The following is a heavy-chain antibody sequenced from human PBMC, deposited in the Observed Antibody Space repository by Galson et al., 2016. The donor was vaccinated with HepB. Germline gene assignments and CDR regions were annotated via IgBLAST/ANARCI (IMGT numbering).Heavy chain of an antibody. D-gene: IGHD1-26*01. CDR1: GFTFSNYA. CDR3: ATDPIVGVPDYFDY. Sequence: SLRLSCAVSGFTFSNYAMHWVRQAPGKGLEWVAVTAGTNKYYADSVKGRFTISRDDSKSTLYLQMDRLRAEDTAVYYCATDPIVGVPDYFDYWGQGTLVTVSS. J-gene: IGHJ4*02. V-gene: IGHV3-30-3*01. CDR2: TAGTNK.